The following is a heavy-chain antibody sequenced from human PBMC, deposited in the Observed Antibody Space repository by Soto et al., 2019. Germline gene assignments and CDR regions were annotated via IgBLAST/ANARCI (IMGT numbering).Heavy chain of an antibody. CDR1: GDSVSSNSAA. CDR2: TYYRSRWYN. CDR3: VVITYIESYYMYA. Sequence: PWQTHSLTCAISGDSVSSNSAAWNWIRQSPSRGLEWLGRTYYRSRWYNDYAVSVKSRITVNPDTSKNQFSLHLNSVTPEDTAVYYYVVITYIESYYMYACDIRYALTVSS. J-gene: IGHJ6*03. V-gene: IGHV6-1*01. D-gene: IGHD3-22*01.